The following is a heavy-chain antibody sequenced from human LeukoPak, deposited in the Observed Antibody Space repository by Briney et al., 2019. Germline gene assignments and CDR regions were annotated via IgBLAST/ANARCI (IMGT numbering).Heavy chain of an antibody. V-gene: IGHV4-4*07. CDR2: IYSSAST. CDR1: GGSINSYY. CDR3: ARGGKATVVTM. D-gene: IGHD4-23*01. Sequence: SETLSLTCTVSGGSINSYYWSWIRQPAGKGLEWIGRIYSSASTNYNPSLKSRVSMSVDTSKNQFSLKLTSVTAADTAVYYCARGGKATVVTMWGQGILVTVSS. J-gene: IGHJ4*02.